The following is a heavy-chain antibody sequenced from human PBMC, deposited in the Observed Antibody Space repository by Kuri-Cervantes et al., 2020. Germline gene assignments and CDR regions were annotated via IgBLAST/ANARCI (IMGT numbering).Heavy chain of an antibody. CDR1: GGSLIGYY. V-gene: IGHV4-34*01. Sequence: SETLSLTCAVYGGSLIGYYWSWIRQLPGKGLEWIGEINHSGSTNYNPSLKSRVSITVDTSQNQFSLKLSSVTAADTAVYYCARGQHLIAYWGQGTLVTVSS. J-gene: IGHJ4*02. CDR2: INHSGST. CDR3: ARGQHLIAY. D-gene: IGHD3-16*02.